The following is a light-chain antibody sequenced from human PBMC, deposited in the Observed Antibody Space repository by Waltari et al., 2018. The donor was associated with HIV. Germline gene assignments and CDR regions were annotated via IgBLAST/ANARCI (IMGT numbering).Light chain of an antibody. CDR3: QKYDSGPFT. Sequence: DVRVTQSPTSLSASVGDRLTIPCRASQGISNIFAWYQQKPGKVPKLLINEASGLQSEVPSRFSGSGSGTEFNLTISSLQAEDIGSYYCQKYDSGPFTFGPGTKVNIK. CDR1: QGISNI. V-gene: IGKV1-27*01. J-gene: IGKJ3*01. CDR2: EAS.